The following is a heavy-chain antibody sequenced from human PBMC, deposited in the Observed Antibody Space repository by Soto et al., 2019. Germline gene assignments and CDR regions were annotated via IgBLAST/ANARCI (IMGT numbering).Heavy chain of an antibody. CDR2: ISYDGSNK. CDR1: GFTFSPYA. Sequence: GGSLRLSCVASGFTFSPYAMHWVRQAPGKGLEWVAVISYDGSNKYYADSVKGRFTISRDNSKNTLFLQMNSLRADDTAVYYCARGAPIVGTNHLDYWGQGTLVTVSS. V-gene: IGHV3-30-3*01. J-gene: IGHJ4*02. CDR3: ARGAPIVGTNHLDY. D-gene: IGHD1-26*01.